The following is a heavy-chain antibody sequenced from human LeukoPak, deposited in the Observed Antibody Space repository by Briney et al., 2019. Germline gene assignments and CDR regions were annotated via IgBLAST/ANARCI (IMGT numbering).Heavy chain of an antibody. J-gene: IGHJ4*02. V-gene: IGHV4-4*02. CDR3: ARDPYDSSGYHDY. Sequence: ASGTLSLTCAVSGGSISSSNWWSWVRQPPGKGLEWIGDIYHLGATNYNPSLKSRVTISVDTSKNQFSLKLSSVTAADTAVYYCARDPYDSSGYHDYWGQGTLVTVSS. CDR1: GGSISSSNW. CDR2: IYHLGAT. D-gene: IGHD3-22*01.